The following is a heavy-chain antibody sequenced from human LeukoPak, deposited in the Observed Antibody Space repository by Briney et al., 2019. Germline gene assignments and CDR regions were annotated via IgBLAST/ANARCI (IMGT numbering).Heavy chain of an antibody. CDR2: INHSGST. CDR3: ARGPGYSSSWYWYCYYYYMDV. J-gene: IGHJ6*03. Sequence: SETLSLTCAVYGGSFSGYYWSWIRQPPGKGLEWIGEINHSGSTNYNPSLKSRVTISVDTSKNQFSLKLSSVTAADTAVYYCARGPGYSSSWYWYCYYYYMDVWGKGTTVTVSS. CDR1: GGSFSGYY. V-gene: IGHV4-34*01. D-gene: IGHD6-13*01.